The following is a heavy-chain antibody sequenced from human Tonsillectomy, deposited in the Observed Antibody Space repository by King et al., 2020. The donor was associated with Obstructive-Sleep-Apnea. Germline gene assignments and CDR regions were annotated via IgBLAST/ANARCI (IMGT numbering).Heavy chain of an antibody. CDR2: IFYSGSA. V-gene: IGHV4-30-4*01. J-gene: IGHJ5*02. D-gene: IGHD3-10*01. CDR3: ARQFYRSGTYYGYWFDP. Sequence: VQLQESGPGLVKPSQTLSLTCTVSGGSISSGDYYWSWIRQPPGKGLEWIGYIFYSGSAYYNPSLKSRVTISIDPSKNQFSLKLSSVTAADTAVYYCARQFYRSGTYYGYWFDPWGQGTLVTVSS. CDR1: GGSISSGDYY.